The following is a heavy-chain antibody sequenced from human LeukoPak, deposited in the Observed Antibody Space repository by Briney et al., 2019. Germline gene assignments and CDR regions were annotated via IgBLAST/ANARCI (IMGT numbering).Heavy chain of an antibody. CDR2: ISSSSSTI. V-gene: IGHV3-48*04. Sequence: GGSLRLSCAASGFTFSSYSMNWVRQAPGKGLEWVSYISSSSSTIYYADSVKGRFTISRDNAKNSLYLQMNSLRAEDTAVYYCAREYGFWSGWYYYMDVWGKGTTVTVSS. CDR3: AREYGFWSGWYYYMDV. CDR1: GFTFSSYS. D-gene: IGHD3-3*01. J-gene: IGHJ6*03.